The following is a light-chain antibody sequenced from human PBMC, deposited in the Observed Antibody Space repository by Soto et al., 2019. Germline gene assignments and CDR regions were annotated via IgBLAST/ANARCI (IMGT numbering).Light chain of an antibody. J-gene: IGLJ1*01. Sequence: QSVLTQPASVSGSPGQAITVSFSGTSSDIGAHNFVSWYQQHPGKAPKLIIYEVINRPSGVSDRFSGSKSGNTASLTISGLQSEDEADYYCNSYTTSNTFVFGSGTKVTVL. CDR2: EVI. V-gene: IGLV2-14*03. CDR1: SSDIGAHNF. CDR3: NSYTTSNTFV.